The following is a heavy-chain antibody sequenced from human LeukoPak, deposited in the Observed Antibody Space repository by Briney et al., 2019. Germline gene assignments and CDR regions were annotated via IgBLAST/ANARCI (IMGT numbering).Heavy chain of an antibody. CDR3: ARAGHYYYDSSGYYPSDAFDI. D-gene: IGHD3-22*01. V-gene: IGHV4-59*01. Sequence: SETLSLTCTVSGGSISSYYWSWIRQPPGKGLEWIGYIYYSGSTNYNPSLKSRVTISVDTSKNQFSLKLSSVTAADTAVYYCARAGHYYYDSSGYYPSDAFDIWAKGQWSPSLQ. J-gene: IGHJ3*02. CDR1: GGSISSYY. CDR2: IYYSGST.